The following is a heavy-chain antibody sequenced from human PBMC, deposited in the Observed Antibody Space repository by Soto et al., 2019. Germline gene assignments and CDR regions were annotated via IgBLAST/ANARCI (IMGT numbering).Heavy chain of an antibody. V-gene: IGHV3-30*18. CDR1: GFTFSSYG. D-gene: IGHD3-3*01. Sequence: QVHLVESGGGVVQPGGSLRLSCAASGFTFSSYGMHWARQAPGKGLEWVAVISYDGNNKYYADSVKGRFTISRDNSKNTRSLQVDSLGADDTAVYYCEKDYYVFWSGYHTSYFDDWGQGTLLTLSS. J-gene: IGHJ4*02. CDR2: ISYDGNNK. CDR3: EKDYYVFWSGYHTSYFDD.